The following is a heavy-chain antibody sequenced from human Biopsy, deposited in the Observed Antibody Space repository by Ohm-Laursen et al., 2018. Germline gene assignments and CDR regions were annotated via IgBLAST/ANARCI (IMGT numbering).Heavy chain of an antibody. D-gene: IGHD5-24*01. CDR1: GGSITSRTHY. CDR2: VYHSGTT. V-gene: IGHV4-39*01. CDR3: ARHDGNGPFALDS. J-gene: IGHJ4*02. Sequence: SDTLSLTCTLSGGSITSRTHYWGWIRQTPGKGLEWIGSVYHSGTTYYSPSLKSRVTISVDTSKNQLSLKVTSVTAADTAAYYCARHDGNGPFALDSWGQGTLVTVSS.